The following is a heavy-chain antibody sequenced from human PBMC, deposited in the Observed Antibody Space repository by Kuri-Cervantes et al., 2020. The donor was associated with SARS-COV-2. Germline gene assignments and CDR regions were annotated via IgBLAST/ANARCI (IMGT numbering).Heavy chain of an antibody. D-gene: IGHD3/OR15-3a*01. V-gene: IGHV3-48*01. Sequence: GGSLRLSCAASGFTFSTYSMNWVRQAPGKGLEWLSYISNSSSTIHYADSVKGRFTISRDNAKNPLYLQMNNLRPEDTAMYYCAVFAYCDFLPFDIWGRGTLVTVSS. CDR2: ISNSSSTI. J-gene: IGHJ4*02. CDR1: GFTFSTYS. CDR3: AVFAYCDFLPFDI.